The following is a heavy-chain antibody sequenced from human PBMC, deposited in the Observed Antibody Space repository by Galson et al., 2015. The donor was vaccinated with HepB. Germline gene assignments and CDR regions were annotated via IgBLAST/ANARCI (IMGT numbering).Heavy chain of an antibody. D-gene: IGHD3-9*01. J-gene: IGHJ4*02. CDR3: ARLSLSPNVLRYFDWLTGGFDY. CDR2: INHSGST. Sequence: ETLSLTCAVYGGSFSDYYWSWIRQPPGKGLEWIGEINHSGSTNDNPSLKSRITISVDTSKNQFSLKLTSVTAADAAVYYCARLSLSPNVLRYFDWLTGGFDYWGQGTLVTVSS. V-gene: IGHV4-34*01. CDR1: GGSFSDYY.